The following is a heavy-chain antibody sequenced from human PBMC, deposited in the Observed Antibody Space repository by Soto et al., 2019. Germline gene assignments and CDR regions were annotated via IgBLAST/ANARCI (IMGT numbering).Heavy chain of an antibody. Sequence: SVKVSCKASGFTFTSSAVQWVRQARGQRLEWIGWIVVGSGNTNYAQKFQERVPITRDMSKSTAYMELSSLRSEDTAVYYCAAETGIAVAGMDYGGQGTLVTVSS. CDR2: IVVGSGNT. V-gene: IGHV1-58*01. J-gene: IGHJ4*02. CDR3: AAETGIAVAGMDY. CDR1: GFTFTSSA. D-gene: IGHD6-19*01.